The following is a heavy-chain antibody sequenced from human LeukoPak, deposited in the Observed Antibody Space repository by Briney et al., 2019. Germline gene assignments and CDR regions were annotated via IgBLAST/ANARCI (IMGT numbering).Heavy chain of an antibody. CDR1: GYSISSGYY. J-gene: IGHJ6*03. V-gene: IGHV4-38-2*02. CDR3: ASNGYYCIDV. D-gene: IGHD2-8*01. CDR2: IYHSGRT. Sequence: SETLSLTCTVSGYSISSGYYWGWIRQPPGKGLEWIGSIYHSGRTFYNPSLKSRVTISVDTSKNQFSLKLTSVTAADTAVYYCASNGYYCIDVWGKGTTVTVSS.